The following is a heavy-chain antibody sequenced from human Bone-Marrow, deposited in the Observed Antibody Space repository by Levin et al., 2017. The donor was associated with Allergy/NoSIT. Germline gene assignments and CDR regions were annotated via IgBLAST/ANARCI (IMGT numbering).Heavy chain of an antibody. CDR1: GDSVSSNTAV. V-gene: IGHV6-1*01. Sequence: MSSETLSLTCAISGDSVSSNTAVWNWIRQSPSRGLEWLGRTYYMSKWFNEYAVSVKSRITINPDTSKNQFSLQLNSVTPEDTAVYYCARGFGSVAPRFDSWGQGTLVTVSS. D-gene: IGHD3-10*01. J-gene: IGHJ4*02. CDR2: TYYMSKWFN. CDR3: ARGFGSVAPRFDS.